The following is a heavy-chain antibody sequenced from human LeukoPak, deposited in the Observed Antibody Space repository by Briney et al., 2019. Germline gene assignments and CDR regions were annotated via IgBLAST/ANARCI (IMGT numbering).Heavy chain of an antibody. D-gene: IGHD6-13*01. CDR3: ARGLDSSSWYDY. J-gene: IGHJ4*02. CDR2: ISAYNGNT. V-gene: IGHV1-18*01. Sequence: ASVKVSCKASGYTFTSYGISWVRQAPGQGLEWMGWISAYNGNTNYAQKLQGRVTMTRNTSISTAYMELSSLRSEDTAVYYCARGLDSSSWYDYWGQGTLVTVSS. CDR1: GYTFTSYG.